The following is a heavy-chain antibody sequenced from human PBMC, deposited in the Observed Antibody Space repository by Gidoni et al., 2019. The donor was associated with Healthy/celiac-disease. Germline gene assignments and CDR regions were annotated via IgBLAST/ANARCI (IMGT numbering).Heavy chain of an antibody. D-gene: IGHD6-6*01. CDR1: GGTTRSSSYY. Sequence: QLQLPESGTGLVKPSETLSLTCTVSGGTTRSSSYYWGWIRQPPGKGLEWFGGIYYSGSTYYNPSLKSRVTISVDTSKNQFSLKLSSVTAADTAVYYCARHSEIAARRPFDYWGQGTLVTVSS. J-gene: IGHJ4*02. CDR3: ARHSEIAARRPFDY. CDR2: IYYSGST. V-gene: IGHV4-39*01.